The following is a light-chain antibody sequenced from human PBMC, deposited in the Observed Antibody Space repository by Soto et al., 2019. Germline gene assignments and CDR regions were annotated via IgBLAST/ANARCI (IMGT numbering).Light chain of an antibody. CDR3: QQYNDWPLT. CDR1: QSVSSY. J-gene: IGKJ1*01. Sequence: EVLFTQSPATLSLSPGERATLSCRASQSVSSYLAWYQQKPGQAPRLLIYGASTRATGLPARFSGTGSGTEFTLPINRLQAEDSEVYYCQQYNDWPLTFGQGTKVDI. CDR2: GAS. V-gene: IGKV3-15*01.